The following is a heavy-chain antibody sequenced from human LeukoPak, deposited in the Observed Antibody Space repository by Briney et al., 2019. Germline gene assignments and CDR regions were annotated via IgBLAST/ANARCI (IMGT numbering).Heavy chain of an antibody. CDR2: IYSGGST. CDR1: GVTFSNFA. Sequence: GGSLRLSCAASGVTFSNFAMSWVRQAPGKGLEWVSVIYSGGSTYYADSVKGRFTISRDNSKNTLYLQMNSLRAEDTAVYYCARAVHYYDSSGYFSVGPDYWGQGTLVTVSS. D-gene: IGHD3-22*01. CDR3: ARAVHYYDSSGYFSVGPDY. J-gene: IGHJ4*02. V-gene: IGHV3-53*01.